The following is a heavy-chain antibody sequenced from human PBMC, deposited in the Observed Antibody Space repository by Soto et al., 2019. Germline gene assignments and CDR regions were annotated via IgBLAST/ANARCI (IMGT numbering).Heavy chain of an antibody. J-gene: IGHJ3*02. CDR2: ISGSGGST. CDR3: AKDRGDIVVVVAATLWLNAFDI. CDR1: GFTFSSYA. V-gene: IGHV3-23*01. Sequence: GGSLRLSCAASGFTFSSYAMSWVRQAPGKGLEWVSAISGSGGSTYYADSVKGRFTISRDNSKNTLYLQMNSLRAEDTAVYYCAKDRGDIVVVVAATLWLNAFDIWGQGTMVTVSS. D-gene: IGHD2-15*01.